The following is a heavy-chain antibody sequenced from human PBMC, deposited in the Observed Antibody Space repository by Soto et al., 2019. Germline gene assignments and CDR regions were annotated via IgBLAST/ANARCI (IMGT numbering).Heavy chain of an antibody. Sequence: SETLSLTCTVSGGSIGYFYWSWIRQPPGKGLEWIGYIYYSGSTSYNPSLKSRVTISVDTSKNQFSLKLSSVTAADTAVYYCARCYGSGSYYNGLFDYWGQGTLVTVSS. D-gene: IGHD3-10*01. CDR1: GGSIGYFY. CDR3: ARCYGSGSYYNGLFDY. J-gene: IGHJ4*02. CDR2: IYYSGST. V-gene: IGHV4-59*13.